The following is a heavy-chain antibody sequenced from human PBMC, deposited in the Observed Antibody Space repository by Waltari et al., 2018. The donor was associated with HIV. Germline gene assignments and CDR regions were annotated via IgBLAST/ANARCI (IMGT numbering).Heavy chain of an antibody. D-gene: IGHD2-21*01. J-gene: IGHJ6*02. CDR1: GYTFTSYW. CDR3: ARHVRVLQPTVAIGGMDV. V-gene: IGHV5-51*01. CDR2: IYPGDSDT. Sequence: EVHLEQSGAEVQKPGESLKISCTASGYTFTSYWIGWVRQMPGKGLEWMGIIYPGDSDTRYSPSFQGQVTISADKSITTVYLQWSTLKASDTAIYYCARHVRVLQPTVAIGGMDVWGQGTSVTVSS.